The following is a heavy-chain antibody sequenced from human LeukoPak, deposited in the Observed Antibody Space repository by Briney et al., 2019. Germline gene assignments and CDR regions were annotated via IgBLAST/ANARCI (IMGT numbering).Heavy chain of an antibody. D-gene: IGHD6-13*01. CDR1: GGSISSGGYY. CDR3: ARETPYSSSWYLDY. J-gene: IGHJ4*02. CDR2: IYYSGST. V-gene: IGHV4-31*03. Sequence: SETLSLTCTVSGGSISSGGYYWSWIRQHPGKGLEWTGYIYYSGSTYYNPSLKSRVTISVDTSKNQFSLKLSSVTAADTAVYYCARETPYSSSWYLDYWGQGTLVTVSS.